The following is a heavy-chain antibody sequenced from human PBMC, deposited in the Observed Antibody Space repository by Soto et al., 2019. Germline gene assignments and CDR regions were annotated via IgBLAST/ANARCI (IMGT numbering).Heavy chain of an antibody. J-gene: IGHJ4*02. Sequence: SETLSLTCAVYGGSFSGYYWSWIRQPPGKGLEWIGEINHSGSTNYNPSIKSRVTISVDTSKNQFSLKLSSVTAADAAVYYCARTPSYGTPHCDYWGQGTLVTVSS. CDR3: ARTPSYGTPHCDY. D-gene: IGHD4-17*01. CDR1: GGSFSGYY. CDR2: INHSGST. V-gene: IGHV4-34*01.